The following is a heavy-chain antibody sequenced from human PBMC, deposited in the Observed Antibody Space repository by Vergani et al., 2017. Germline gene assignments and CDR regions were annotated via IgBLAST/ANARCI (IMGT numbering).Heavy chain of an antibody. V-gene: IGHV3-21*01. CDR3: ARTVIPYYYYYYGMDV. J-gene: IGHJ6*02. Sequence: EVQLLESGGGLVQPGGSLRLSCAASGFTFSSYSMNWVRQAPGKGLEWVSSISSSSNYIYYADSVKGRFTISRDNAKNSLYLQMNSLRAEDTAVYYCARTVIPYYYYYYGMDVWGQGTTVTVSS. D-gene: IGHD4-17*01. CDR2: ISSSSNYI. CDR1: GFTFSSYS.